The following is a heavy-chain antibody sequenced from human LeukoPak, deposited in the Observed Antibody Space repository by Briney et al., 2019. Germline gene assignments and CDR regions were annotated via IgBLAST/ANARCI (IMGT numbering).Heavy chain of an antibody. Sequence: GASVKVSCKASGGTFSSYAISWVRQAPGQGLEWMGGIIPIFGTANYAQKLQGRVTMTTDTSTSTAYMELRSLRSDDTAVYYCARLLWFGPEFFGGAPFDYWGQGTLVTVSS. CDR1: GGTFSSYA. J-gene: IGHJ4*02. V-gene: IGHV1-69*05. CDR3: ARLLWFGPEFFGGAPFDY. CDR2: IIPIFGTA. D-gene: IGHD3-10*01.